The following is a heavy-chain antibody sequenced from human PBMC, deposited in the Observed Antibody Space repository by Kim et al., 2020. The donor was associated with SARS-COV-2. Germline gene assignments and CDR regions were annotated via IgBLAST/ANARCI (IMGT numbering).Heavy chain of an antibody. CDR2: ISYDGSNK. J-gene: IGHJ3*02. CDR3: ARSFPLAEGAFDI. V-gene: IGHV3-33*05. D-gene: IGHD3-3*02. Sequence: GGSLRLSCAASGFTFSSYGMHWVRQAPGKGLEWVAVISYDGSNKYYADSVKGRFTISRDNSKNTLYLQMNSLRAEDTAVYYCARSFPLAEGAFDIWGQGTMVTVSS. CDR1: GFTFSSYG.